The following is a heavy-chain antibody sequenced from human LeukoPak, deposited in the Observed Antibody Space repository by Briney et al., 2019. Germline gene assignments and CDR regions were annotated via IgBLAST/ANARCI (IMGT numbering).Heavy chain of an antibody. J-gene: IGHJ5*02. D-gene: IGHD4-17*01. CDR3: ARGSHDYGDYRWVEWFDL. V-gene: IGHV4-61*02. CDR2: IYTSGST. Sequence: SQTLSLTCTVSGGSISSGSYYWSWIRQPAGKGLEWIGRIYTSGSTNYNPSLKSRVTISVDTSKNQFSLKLSSVTAADTAVYYCARGSHDYGDYRWVEWFDLWGQGTLVTVSS. CDR1: GGSISSGSYY.